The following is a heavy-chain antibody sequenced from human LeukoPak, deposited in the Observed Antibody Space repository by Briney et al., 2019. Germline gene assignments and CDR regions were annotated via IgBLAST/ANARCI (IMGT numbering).Heavy chain of an antibody. D-gene: IGHD2-15*01. CDR2: IYNSGST. V-gene: IGHV4-38-2*01. Sequence: PSETLSLTCAVSGYSISSGYYWGWIRQPPGKGLEWIGSIYNSGSTHYNPSLKSRVTISVDRSKNQFSLKLSSVTAADTAVYYCASHCSGGSCYEGYNWFDPWGQGTLVTVYS. CDR1: GYSISSGYY. J-gene: IGHJ5*02. CDR3: ASHCSGGSCYEGYNWFDP.